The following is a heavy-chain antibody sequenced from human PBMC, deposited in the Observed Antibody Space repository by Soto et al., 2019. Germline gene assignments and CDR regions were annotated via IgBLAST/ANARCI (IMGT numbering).Heavy chain of an antibody. CDR3: AGGTWDLRFDP. D-gene: IGHD1-26*01. CDR1: GGSSSGYY. CDR2: INHIGGT. Sequence: VQLQQWGAGLLKPSETLSLTCAVYGGSSSGYYWSWIRQPPGKGLEWIGEINHIGGTNYDPSLNSRVTISLDTSKNQFTLRLSSVTAADTAVYYCAGGTWDLRFDPWGQGTLVTVSS. J-gene: IGHJ5*02. V-gene: IGHV4-34*01.